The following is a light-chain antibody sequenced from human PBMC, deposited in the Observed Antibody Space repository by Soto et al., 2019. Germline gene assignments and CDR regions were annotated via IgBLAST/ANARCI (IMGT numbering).Light chain of an antibody. Sequence: DIQMTQSPSTLSASVGDRVTITCRASQSISSWLAWYQQKPGKAPKLLIYKAFSLESGVPSRFSGSGSGTEFTLTITSLQPDDFATYYCQQYNNYWTFGQGTKV. V-gene: IGKV1-5*03. CDR2: KAF. CDR3: QQYNNYWT. CDR1: QSISSW. J-gene: IGKJ1*01.